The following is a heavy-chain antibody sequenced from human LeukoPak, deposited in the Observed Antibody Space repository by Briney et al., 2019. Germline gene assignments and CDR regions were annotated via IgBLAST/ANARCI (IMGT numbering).Heavy chain of an antibody. J-gene: IGHJ5*02. D-gene: IGHD6-25*01. Sequence: SETLSLTCTVSGGSISSYYWSWIRQPAGKGLEWIGRIYYSGSTYYNPSLKSRVTISVDTSKNQFSLKLSSVTAADTAVYYCARHPASSGGTFDPWGQGTLVTVSS. V-gene: IGHV4-59*05. CDR2: IYYSGST. CDR1: GGSISSYY. CDR3: ARHPASSGGTFDP.